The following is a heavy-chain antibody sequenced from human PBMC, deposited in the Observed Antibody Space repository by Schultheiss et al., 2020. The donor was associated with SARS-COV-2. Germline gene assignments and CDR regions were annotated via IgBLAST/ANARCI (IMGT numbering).Heavy chain of an antibody. D-gene: IGHD2-2*01. J-gene: IGHJ4*02. CDR3: ARGASTTSSRPGGN. Sequence: GESLKISCAASGFTFDDYTMHWVRQAPGKGLEWVSLISWDGGSTYYADSVKGRFTISRDNAKNTLYLQMNSLRAEDTAVYYCARGASTTSSRPGGNWGQGTLVTVAS. CDR1: GFTFDDYT. V-gene: IGHV3-43*01. CDR2: ISWDGGST.